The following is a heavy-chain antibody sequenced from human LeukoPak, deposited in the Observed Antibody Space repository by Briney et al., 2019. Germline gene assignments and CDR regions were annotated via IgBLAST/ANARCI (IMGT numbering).Heavy chain of an antibody. CDR1: GGSISSYY. Sequence: SETLSLTCTVFGGSISSYYCSWIRQPPGKGLEWIGYIYYSGSTNYNPSLKSRVTISVDTSKNQFSLKLSSVTAADTAVYYCARDIDRRKWFDPWGQGTLVTVSS. D-gene: IGHD1-14*01. CDR2: IYYSGST. V-gene: IGHV4-59*01. CDR3: ARDIDRRKWFDP. J-gene: IGHJ5*02.